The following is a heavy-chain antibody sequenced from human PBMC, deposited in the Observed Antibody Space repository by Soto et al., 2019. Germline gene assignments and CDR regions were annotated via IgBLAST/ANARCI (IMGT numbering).Heavy chain of an antibody. V-gene: IGHV1-18*01. Sequence: QVQLVQSGAEVKKPGASVKVSCKASGYTFTSYGISWVRQAPGQGVKWMGWISAYNGHTNYAQKHQGRVTMTTDTPAGTAYLELRSLRSDDTAVYYCARSLSGYITHFDYWGQGTLVTVSS. J-gene: IGHJ4*02. CDR1: GYTFTSYG. D-gene: IGHD3-22*01. CDR2: ISAYNGHT. CDR3: ARSLSGYITHFDY.